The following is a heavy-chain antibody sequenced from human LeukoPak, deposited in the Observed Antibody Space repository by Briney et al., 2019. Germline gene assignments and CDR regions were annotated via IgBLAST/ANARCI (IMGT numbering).Heavy chain of an antibody. V-gene: IGHV3-23*01. CDR2: ISGSGGST. Sequence: GGSLRLSCAASGFTFSSYAMSWVRQAPGKGLEWVSAISGSGGSTYYADSVKGRFTISRDNSKNTLYLQMNSLRAENTAVYYCAKGRSRSYTGPDYWGQGTLVTVSS. D-gene: IGHD6-13*01. CDR1: GFTFSSYA. CDR3: AKGRSRSYTGPDY. J-gene: IGHJ4*02.